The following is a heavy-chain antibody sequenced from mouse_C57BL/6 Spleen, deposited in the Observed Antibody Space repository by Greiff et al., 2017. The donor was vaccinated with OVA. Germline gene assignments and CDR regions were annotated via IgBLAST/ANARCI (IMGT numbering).Heavy chain of an antibody. CDR1: GYTFTDYN. CDR3: ARRSNYGYFDV. CDR2: INPNNGGT. V-gene: IGHV1-18*01. Sequence: VQLKESGPELVKPGASVKIPCKASGYTFTDYNMDWVKQSHGKSLEWIGDINPNNGGTIYNQKFKGKATLTVDKSSSTAYMELRSLTSEDTAVYYCARRSNYGYFDVWGTGTTVTVSS. J-gene: IGHJ1*03. D-gene: IGHD2-5*01.